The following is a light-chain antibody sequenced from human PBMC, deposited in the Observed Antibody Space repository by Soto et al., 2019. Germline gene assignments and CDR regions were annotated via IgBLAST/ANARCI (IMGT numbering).Light chain of an antibody. CDR2: EVN. Sequence: QSALTQPPSASGSPGQSVTISCTGTSSDVGAYNYVSWYQQYPGKAPKLMIYEVNKRPSGVPDRFSGSKSVKTASLTVSGIQPEDEAVYHCTSYAGSNIWVFGGGTKLTVL. CDR3: TSYAGSNIWV. CDR1: SSDVGAYNY. V-gene: IGLV2-8*01. J-gene: IGLJ3*02.